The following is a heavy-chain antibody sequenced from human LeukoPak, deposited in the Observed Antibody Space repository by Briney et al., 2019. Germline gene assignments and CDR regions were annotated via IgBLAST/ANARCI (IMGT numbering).Heavy chain of an antibody. D-gene: IGHD3-9*01. CDR2: INPNSGGT. CDR1: GYTFTGYY. Sequence: GASVKVSCKASGYTFTGYYMHWVRQAPGQGLEWMGWINPNSGGTNYAQKFQGRVTITRDTSISTAYMELSRVRSDDTAVYYCAREVYYDILTGYYRALAYWGQGTLVTVSS. J-gene: IGHJ4*02. CDR3: AREVYYDILTGYYRALAY. V-gene: IGHV1-2*02.